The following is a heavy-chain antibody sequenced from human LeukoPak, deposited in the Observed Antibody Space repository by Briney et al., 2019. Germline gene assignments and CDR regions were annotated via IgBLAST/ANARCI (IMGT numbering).Heavy chain of an antibody. CDR1: GFTFDDYA. J-gene: IGHJ4*02. CDR2: ISWNSGSI. D-gene: IGHD3-9*01. V-gene: IGHV3-9*01. Sequence: SGGSLRLSCAASGFTFDDYAMHWVRHAPGKGLEWVSGISWNSGSIGYADSVKGRFTISRDNAKNSLYLQMNSLRAEDTALYYCAKGVRYFDWYTPVDYWGQGTLVTVSS. CDR3: AKGVRYFDWYTPVDY.